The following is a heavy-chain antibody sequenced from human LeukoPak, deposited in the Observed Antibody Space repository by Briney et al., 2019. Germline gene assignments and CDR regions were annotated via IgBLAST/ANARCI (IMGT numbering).Heavy chain of an antibody. CDR3: ARGKASSGWYWYY. J-gene: IGHJ4*02. D-gene: IGHD6-19*01. CDR1: GYTFTSYD. CDR2: MNPNSGNT. Sequence: ASVKVSCKASGYTFTSYDINWVRQAPGQGLEWMGWMNPNSGNTGYAQKFQGRVTMTRNTSISTAYMELSSLRSEDTAVYYCARGKASSGWYWYYWGQGTLVTVSS. V-gene: IGHV1-8*01.